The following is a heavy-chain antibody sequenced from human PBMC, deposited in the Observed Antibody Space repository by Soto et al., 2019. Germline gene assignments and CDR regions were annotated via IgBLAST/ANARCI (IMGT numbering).Heavy chain of an antibody. CDR3: ARETFGMDV. V-gene: IGHV3-7*01. CDR1: GFTFSSDW. J-gene: IGHJ6*02. CDR2: IKQDGSEK. Sequence: EVQLVESGGGLVQPGGSLRLSCAASGFTFSSDWMSWVRQAPGKGLEWVANIKQDGSEKYYVDSVKGRFTISRDNAKNSLYLQMNSLRAEDTAVYYCARETFGMDVWGQGTTVTVSS.